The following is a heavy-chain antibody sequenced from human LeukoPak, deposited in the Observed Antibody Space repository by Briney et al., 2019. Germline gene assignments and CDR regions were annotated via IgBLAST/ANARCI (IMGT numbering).Heavy chain of an antibody. D-gene: IGHD1-26*01. CDR2: FDPEDGET. V-gene: IGHV1-24*01. CDR3: ATHVGATPNNNFDY. CDR1: GYTLTELS. Sequence: ASVKVSCKVSGYTLTELSMHWVRQAPGKGLEWMGGFDPEDGETIYAQKFQGRVTMTEDTSTDTAYMELSSLRSEDTAVYYCATHVGATPNNNFDYWGQGTLVTVSS. J-gene: IGHJ4*02.